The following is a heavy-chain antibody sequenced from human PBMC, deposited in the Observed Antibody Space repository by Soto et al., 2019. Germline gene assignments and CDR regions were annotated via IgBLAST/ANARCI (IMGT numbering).Heavy chain of an antibody. Sequence: LRLSCAASGFTFSTYSMNWVCQAQGKGLEWGSYISSSGSPIYYADCVKGRFTISRDNAKNSLSLQMNSLRDEDTAVYYCARNGGMDVWGQGTTVTVSS. CDR2: ISSSGSPI. J-gene: IGHJ6*02. V-gene: IGHV3-48*02. D-gene: IGHD2-8*01. CDR1: GFTFSTYS. CDR3: ARNGGMDV.